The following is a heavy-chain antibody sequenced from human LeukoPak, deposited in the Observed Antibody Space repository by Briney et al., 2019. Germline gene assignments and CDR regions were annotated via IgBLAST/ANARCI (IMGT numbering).Heavy chain of an antibody. Sequence: GGSLRLSCAASGFTFSGSAMHWVRQASGKGLEWVGRIRDKTNNYATAYAASVKGRFTISRDDSKNTAYLQMNSLKTEDTAVYYCTRLGPYDILAGSVFYYYYMDVWGKGTTVTISS. CDR1: GFTFSGSA. V-gene: IGHV3-73*01. J-gene: IGHJ6*03. CDR3: TRLGPYDILAGSVFYYYYMDV. CDR2: IRDKTNNYAT. D-gene: IGHD3-9*01.